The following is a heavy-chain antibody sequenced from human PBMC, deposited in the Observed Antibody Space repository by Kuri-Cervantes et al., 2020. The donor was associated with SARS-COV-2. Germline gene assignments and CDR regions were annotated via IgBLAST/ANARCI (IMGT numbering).Heavy chain of an antibody. Sequence: GESLKISCAASGFTFSSYAIHWVRQAPGKGLEWVAVISYDVNNKYYADSVKGRFTISRDNSKNTLFLQMNSLRADDTAVYYCAKGPHGLSSSSLDSWGQGVLVTVSS. CDR1: GFTFSSYA. CDR3: AKGPHGLSSSSLDS. V-gene: IGHV3-30*04. D-gene: IGHD6-6*01. J-gene: IGHJ4*02. CDR2: ISYDVNNK.